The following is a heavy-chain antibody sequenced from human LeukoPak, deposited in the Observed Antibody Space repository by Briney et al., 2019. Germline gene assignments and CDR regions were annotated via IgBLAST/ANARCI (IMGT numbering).Heavy chain of an antibody. Sequence: SETLSLTCTVSGGSISSSTYYWGWLRQPPGKGLEWIGSIYYSGGTYYNPSLKSRVTISVDTSKNQFSLKLSSVTAADTAVYYCARHTGGDILTGYTPGWFDPWGQGTLVTVSS. J-gene: IGHJ5*02. CDR1: GGSISSSTYY. CDR3: ARHTGGDILTGYTPGWFDP. D-gene: IGHD3-9*01. V-gene: IGHV4-39*01. CDR2: IYYSGGT.